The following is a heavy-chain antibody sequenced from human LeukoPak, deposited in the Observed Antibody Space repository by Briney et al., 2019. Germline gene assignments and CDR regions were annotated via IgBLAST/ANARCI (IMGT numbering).Heavy chain of an antibody. V-gene: IGHV3-23*01. Sequence: PGGSLRLSCAASGFTYSSYAMSWIRQAPGKGLEWVSAISGSGGSTYYADSVKGRFTISRDNSKNTLYLQMNSLRAEDTAVYYCAKEGYSYGLYYFDYWGQGTLVTVSS. D-gene: IGHD5-18*01. CDR1: GFTYSSYA. J-gene: IGHJ4*02. CDR2: ISGSGGST. CDR3: AKEGYSYGLYYFDY.